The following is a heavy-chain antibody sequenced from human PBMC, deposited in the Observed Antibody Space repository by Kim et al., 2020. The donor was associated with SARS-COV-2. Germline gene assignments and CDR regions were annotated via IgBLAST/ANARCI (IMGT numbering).Heavy chain of an antibody. CDR2: ISGRSGHT. Sequence: GGSLRLSCAASGFTFSTYSMNWVRQAPGKGLEWVSSISGRSGHTNYVDSVKGRFTISRDNAKNSLYLQMNSLRAEDTALYYCAREREDYYDRNAFDIWG. J-gene: IGHJ3*02. CDR3: AREREDYYDRNAFDI. V-gene: IGHV3-21*01. CDR1: GFTFSTYS. D-gene: IGHD3-22*01.